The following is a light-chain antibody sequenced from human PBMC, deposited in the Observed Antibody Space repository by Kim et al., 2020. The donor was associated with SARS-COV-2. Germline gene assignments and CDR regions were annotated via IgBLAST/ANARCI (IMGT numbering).Light chain of an antibody. CDR1: SSDVGGHNY. Sequence: GQSVSISGTGTSSDVGGHNYVSWCQRHPGKAPKLMIYEVSQRPSGVPDRFSGSKAGNMASLTVSGLQAEDEDDYYCSSYAGNDIVVFGGGTQLTVL. CDR3: SSYAGNDIVV. V-gene: IGLV2-8*01. J-gene: IGLJ2*01. CDR2: EVS.